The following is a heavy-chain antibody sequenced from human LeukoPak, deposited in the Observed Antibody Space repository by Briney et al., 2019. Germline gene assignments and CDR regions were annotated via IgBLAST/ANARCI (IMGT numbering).Heavy chain of an antibody. CDR2: ISYDGSNK. D-gene: IGHD6-13*01. J-gene: IGHJ4*02. CDR1: GFTFSSYA. Sequence: AGGSLRLSCEASGFTFSSYAMHWVHQAPGKGLEWVAVISYDGSNKYYADSVKGRFTISRDNAKNSLYLQMNSLRAEDTALYYCARCVAAAGRGASDYWGQGTLVTVSS. V-gene: IGHV3-30*04. CDR3: ARCVAAAGRGASDY.